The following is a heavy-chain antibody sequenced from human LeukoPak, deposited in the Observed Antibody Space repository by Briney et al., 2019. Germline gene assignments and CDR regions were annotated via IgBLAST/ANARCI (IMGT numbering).Heavy chain of an antibody. D-gene: IGHD2-15*01. CDR2: ISSSSSTM. CDR3: ARGGYDVSYYYYYGMDV. V-gene: IGHV3-48*03. Sequence: GGSLRLSCAASGLTFNTYEMNWVRQAPGKGLEWVSYISSSSSTMFYADSVKGRFTISRDNAKNSLYLQMSSLRAEDTAVYYCARGGYDVSYYYYYGMDVWGQGNTVTVSS. CDR1: GLTFNTYE. J-gene: IGHJ6*02.